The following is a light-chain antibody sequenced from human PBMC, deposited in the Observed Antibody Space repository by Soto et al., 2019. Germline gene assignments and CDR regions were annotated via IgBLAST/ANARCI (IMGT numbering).Light chain of an antibody. CDR2: QVT. CDR3: CSFTSSNTHV. CDR1: SSDLAIYNY. J-gene: IGLJ1*01. V-gene: IGLV2-14*01. Sequence: QSVLAQPASVSGSPGQSITISCTGTSSDLAIYNYVSWYQQQPGKAPKLMIYQVTNRPSGVSNRFSGSRSGNTASLTISGLQAEDEADYYCCSFTSSNTHVFGTGTKVTVX.